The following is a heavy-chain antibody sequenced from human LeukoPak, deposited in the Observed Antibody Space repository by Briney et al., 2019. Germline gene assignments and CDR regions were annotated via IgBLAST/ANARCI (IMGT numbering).Heavy chain of an antibody. V-gene: IGHV3-30*18. J-gene: IGHJ6*04. CDR2: ISYDGSNK. CDR1: GFTFSSYG. CDR3: AKNLWFVELYNGMDV. D-gene: IGHD3-10*01. Sequence: PGGSLRLSCAASGFTFSSYGMHWVRQAPGKGLGWVAVISYDGSNKYYADSVKGRFTISRDNSKNTLYLQMNSLRAEDTAVYYCAKNLWFVELYNGMDVWGKGTTVTVSS.